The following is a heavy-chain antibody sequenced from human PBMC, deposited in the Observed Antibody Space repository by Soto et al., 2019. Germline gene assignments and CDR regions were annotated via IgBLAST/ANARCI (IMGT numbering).Heavy chain of an antibody. CDR1: GYTFTSYA. D-gene: IGHD6-6*01. CDR3: ARVFFLGSSSYYYYGMDV. V-gene: IGHV1-3*01. Sequence: QVQLVQSGAEVKKPGASVKVSCKASGYTFTSYAMHWVRQAPGQRLEWMGWINAGNGNTKYSQKFQGRVTITRDTSASTAYMELSSLRSEDTAVYYCARVFFLGSSSYYYYGMDVWGQGTTVTVSS. J-gene: IGHJ6*02. CDR2: INAGNGNT.